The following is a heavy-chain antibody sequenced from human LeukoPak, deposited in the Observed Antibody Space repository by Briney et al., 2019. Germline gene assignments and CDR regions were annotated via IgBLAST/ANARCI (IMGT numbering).Heavy chain of an antibody. CDR1: GFTFSDHY. CDR2: TRNKANSYTT. D-gene: IGHD5-12*01. Sequence: GGSLRLSCAASGFTFSDHYIDWVRPAPGGGLERVGRTRNKANSYTTAYAASVKGRFTISRDDSKNSLYLQMNSLKTEDTAAYYGVRAFPVGATAYFDYWGQGTLVTVSS. V-gene: IGHV3-72*01. CDR3: VRAFPVGATAYFDY. J-gene: IGHJ4*02.